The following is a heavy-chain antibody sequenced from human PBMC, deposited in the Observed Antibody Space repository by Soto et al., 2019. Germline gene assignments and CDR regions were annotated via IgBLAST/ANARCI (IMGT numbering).Heavy chain of an antibody. CDR1: GYTFTSYG. Sequence: QVQLVQSGAEVKKPGASVKVSCKASGYTFTSYGISWVRQAPGQGLEWMGWISAYNGNTNYAQKLQGRVTMXTDXSXTTGYMELRSLRSDDTAVYYCARDRGGVVVVAAPDYWGQGTLVTVSS. CDR3: ARDRGGVVVVAAPDY. CDR2: ISAYNGNT. V-gene: IGHV1-18*01. J-gene: IGHJ4*02. D-gene: IGHD2-15*01.